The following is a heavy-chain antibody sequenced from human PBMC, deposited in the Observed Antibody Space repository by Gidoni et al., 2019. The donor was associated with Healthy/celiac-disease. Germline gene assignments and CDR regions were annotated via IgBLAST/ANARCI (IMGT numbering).Heavy chain of an antibody. D-gene: IGHD2-2*01. CDR1: GYTFTRYG. Sequence: QVQLVQSGAEVKKPGASVKVSCKASGYTFTRYGISWVRQAPGQGLEWMGWISAYNGNTNYAQKLQGRVTMTTDTSTSTAYMELRSLRSDDTAVYYCAREGDVVVPAAMDYYYGMDVWGQGTTVTVSS. V-gene: IGHV1-18*04. J-gene: IGHJ6*02. CDR2: ISAYNGNT. CDR3: AREGDVVVPAAMDYYYGMDV.